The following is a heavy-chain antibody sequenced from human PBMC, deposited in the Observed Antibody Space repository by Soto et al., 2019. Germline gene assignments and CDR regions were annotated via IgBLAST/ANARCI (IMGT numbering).Heavy chain of an antibody. CDR2: INPSGGST. Sequence: ASVKVSCKASGYTFTSYYMHWVRQAPGQGLEWMGIINPSGGSTSYAQKFQGRVTMTRDTSTSTVYMELSSLRSEDTAVYYCARALPDNTGRNNWFDPWGQGTLVTVSS. CDR3: ARALPDNTGRNNWFDP. D-gene: IGHD1-26*01. V-gene: IGHV1-46*01. J-gene: IGHJ5*02. CDR1: GYTFTSYY.